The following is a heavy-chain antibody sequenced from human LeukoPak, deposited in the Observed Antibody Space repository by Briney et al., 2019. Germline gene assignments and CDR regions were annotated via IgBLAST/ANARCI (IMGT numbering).Heavy chain of an antibody. V-gene: IGHV1-18*01. CDR2: ISAYNGNT. D-gene: IGHD6-19*01. Sequence: ASVKVSCKASGYTFTRYGISWVRQAPGQGLEWMGWISAYNGNTNYAQKLQGRVTMTTDTSTSTAYMELRSLRSDDTAVYYCAREEQWLVEDYYYGMDVWGQGTTVTVSS. J-gene: IGHJ6*02. CDR1: GYTFTRYG. CDR3: AREEQWLVEDYYYGMDV.